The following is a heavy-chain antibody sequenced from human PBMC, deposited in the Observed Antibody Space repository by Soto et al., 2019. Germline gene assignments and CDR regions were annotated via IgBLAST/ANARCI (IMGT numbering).Heavy chain of an antibody. V-gene: IGHV4-39*01. J-gene: IGHJ4*02. Sequence: KPSETLSLTCTVSGGSISNFFWGWIRQPPGKGLEWIGSIYYSGSTYYNSSLKSRVTISVDTSKNQFSLKLSSGTAADTAVYYCARHGIYYPFDYWSQGTLVTVSS. CDR3: ARHGIYYPFDY. CDR1: GGSISNFF. CDR2: IYYSGST. D-gene: IGHD1-26*01.